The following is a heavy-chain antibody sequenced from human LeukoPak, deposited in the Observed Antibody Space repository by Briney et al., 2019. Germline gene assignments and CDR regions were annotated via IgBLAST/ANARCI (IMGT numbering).Heavy chain of an antibody. Sequence: ASVKVSCKASGYTFTSYYMHWVRQAPGQGLEWMGIINPSGGSTSYAQKFRGRVTMTRDTSTSTVYMELSSLRSEDTAVYYCARGSPNYYGSGGDWFDPWGQGTLVTVSS. CDR3: ARGSPNYYGSGGDWFDP. V-gene: IGHV1-46*01. J-gene: IGHJ5*02. D-gene: IGHD3-10*01. CDR1: GYTFTSYY. CDR2: INPSGGST.